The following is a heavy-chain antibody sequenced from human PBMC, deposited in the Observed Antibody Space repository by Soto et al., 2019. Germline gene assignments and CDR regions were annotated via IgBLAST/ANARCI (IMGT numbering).Heavy chain of an antibody. CDR3: AKRPVWPCFAY. Sequence: EVQLLESGGGLVQPGGSLRLSCAASRFTFSSYGMSWVRQAPGKGLEWVSGISGNGGTIFYADSVKGRFTISRDNSKNTLYLPMNNLTAEDTAVYCCAKRPVWPCFAYWGQGTLVTVSS. J-gene: IGHJ4*02. CDR1: RFTFSSYG. CDR2: ISGNGGTI. D-gene: IGHD2-8*01. V-gene: IGHV3-23*01.